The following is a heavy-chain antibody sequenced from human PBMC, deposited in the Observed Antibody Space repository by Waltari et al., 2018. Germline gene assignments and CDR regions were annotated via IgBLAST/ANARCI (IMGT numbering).Heavy chain of an antibody. CDR1: GFDLEPYG. CDR2: SSYDGRYW. V-gene: IGHV3-30*01. J-gene: IGHJ4*02. Sequence: VESGGGVVQPGASLRLSCTASGFDLEPYGMHWVRQRPGLGVGWVAVSSYDGRYWEYDRSAKGRFTVARDNSKNMIYLDMTNLRPEDTGLYYCARSPSGTYQYPYNWGQGTLVTVSS. D-gene: IGHD6-19*01. CDR3: ARSPSGTYQYPYN.